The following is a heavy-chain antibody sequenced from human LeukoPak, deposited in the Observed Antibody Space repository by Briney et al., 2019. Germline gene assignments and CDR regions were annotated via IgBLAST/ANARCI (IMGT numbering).Heavy chain of an antibody. Sequence: TGGSLRLSCAASGFTFSSYGMHGVRQAPGKGLEWVAVISYDGSNKYYADSVKGRFTISRDNSKNTLYLQMNSLRAEDTAVYYCAKRVVMGRFGEGYGMDVWGQGTTVTVSS. CDR2: ISYDGSNK. D-gene: IGHD3-10*01. V-gene: IGHV3-30*18. CDR3: AKRVVMGRFGEGYGMDV. CDR1: GFTFSSYG. J-gene: IGHJ6*02.